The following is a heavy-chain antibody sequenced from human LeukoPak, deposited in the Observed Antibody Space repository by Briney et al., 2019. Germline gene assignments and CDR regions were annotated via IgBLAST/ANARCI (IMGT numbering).Heavy chain of an antibody. CDR1: GGTFSSYA. Sequence: SVKVSCKASGGTFSSYAISWVRQAPGQGLEWMGGIIPIFGTANYAQKFQGRVTITADESTSTAYMELSSLRSEDTAVYYCARDRSRGYDSPTGFDYWGQGTLVTVSS. D-gene: IGHD5-12*01. J-gene: IGHJ4*02. CDR3: ARDRSRGYDSPTGFDY. CDR2: IIPIFGTA. V-gene: IGHV1-69*13.